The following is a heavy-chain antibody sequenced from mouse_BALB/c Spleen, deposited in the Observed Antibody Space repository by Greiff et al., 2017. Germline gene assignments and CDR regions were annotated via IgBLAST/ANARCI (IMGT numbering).Heavy chain of an antibody. CDR3: ARDGDYGSSRWYFDV. V-gene: IGHV7-3*02. CDR1: GFTFTDYY. J-gene: IGHJ1*01. Sequence: EVMLVESGGGLVQPGGSLRLSCATSGFTFTDYYMSWVRQPPGKALEWLGFIRNKANGYTTEYSASVKGRFTISRDNSQSILYLQMNTLRAEDSATYYCARDGDYGSSRWYFDVWGAGTTVTVSS. D-gene: IGHD1-1*01. CDR2: IRNKANGYTT.